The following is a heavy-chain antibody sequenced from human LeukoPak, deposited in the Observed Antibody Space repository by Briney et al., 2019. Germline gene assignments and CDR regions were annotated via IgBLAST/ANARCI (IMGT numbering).Heavy chain of an antibody. CDR2: INPNSAGT. J-gene: IGHJ4*02. D-gene: IGHD6-13*01. CDR3: ARDGEWRTPEAAGNGEVDY. CDR1: GYIFTGYY. Sequence: ASVKVSCKTSGYIFTGYYIHWVRQAPGQGLEWMGWINPNSAGTKYGQKFQGRVIMTRDTSISTAYMELSRLTSDDTAIYYCARDGEWRTPEAAGNGEVDYWGQGTLVTVSS. V-gene: IGHV1-2*02.